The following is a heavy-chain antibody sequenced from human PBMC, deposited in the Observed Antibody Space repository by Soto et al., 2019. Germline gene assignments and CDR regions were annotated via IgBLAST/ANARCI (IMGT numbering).Heavy chain of an antibody. CDR3: ARDHGEVAWGY. Sequence: EVQLVESGGGLVQPGGSLRLSCAASGFTVSSNYISWVRHAPGKGLEWVSVIYSGGSTYYADSVKGRFTISRDNSKNTLYLQMNSLRAEDTAVYYCARDHGEVAWGYWGQGTLVTVSS. D-gene: IGHD3-10*01. V-gene: IGHV3-66*01. CDR2: IYSGGST. CDR1: GFTVSSNY. J-gene: IGHJ4*02.